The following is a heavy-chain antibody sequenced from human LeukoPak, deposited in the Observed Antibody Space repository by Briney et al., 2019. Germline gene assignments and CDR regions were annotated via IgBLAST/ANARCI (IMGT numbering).Heavy chain of an antibody. Sequence: GGSLRLSCAASGFTFSSYGMHWVRQAPGKGLEWVAFIRYDGSNKYYADSVKGRFTISRDNSKNTLYLQMNSLRAEDTAVYYCAKDGGYWSSYFDYWGQGTLATVSS. D-gene: IGHD3-3*01. V-gene: IGHV3-30*02. CDR2: IRYDGSNK. J-gene: IGHJ4*02. CDR3: AKDGGYWSSYFDY. CDR1: GFTFSSYG.